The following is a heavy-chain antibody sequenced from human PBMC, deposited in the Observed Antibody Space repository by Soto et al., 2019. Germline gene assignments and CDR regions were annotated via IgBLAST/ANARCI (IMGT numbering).Heavy chain of an antibody. Sequence: GSLRLSCAASGFTFSSYAMHWVRQAPGKGLEYVSAISSNGGSTYYADSVKGRFTISRDNSKNTLYLQMGSLRAEDMAVYYCARDSVAAAGNFDYYYGMDVWGQGTTVTVSS. CDR2: ISSNGGST. V-gene: IGHV3-64*02. J-gene: IGHJ6*02. CDR1: GFTFSSYA. D-gene: IGHD6-13*01. CDR3: ARDSVAAAGNFDYYYGMDV.